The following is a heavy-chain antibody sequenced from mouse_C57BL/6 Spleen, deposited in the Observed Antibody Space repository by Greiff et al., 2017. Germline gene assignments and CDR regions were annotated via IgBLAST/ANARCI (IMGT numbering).Heavy chain of an antibody. CDR1: GYTFTSYW. J-gene: IGHJ4*01. CDR3: ARESNYVSYAIDY. CDR2: INPSNGGT. Sequence: QVHVKQPGTELVKPGASVKLSCKASGYTFTSYWMHWVKQRPGQGLEWIGNINPSNGGTNYNEKFKSKATLTVDKSSSTAYMQLSSLTSEDAAVYYCARESNYVSYAIDYWGQGTSVTVSA. V-gene: IGHV1-53*01. D-gene: IGHD2-5*01.